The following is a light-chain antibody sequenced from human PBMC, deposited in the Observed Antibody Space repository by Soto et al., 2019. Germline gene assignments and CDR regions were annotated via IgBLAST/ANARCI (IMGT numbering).Light chain of an antibody. CDR2: DAS. J-gene: IGKJ5*01. CDR1: QSVSSY. CDR3: QQRSNQIT. Sequence: DIVLTQSPATLSLSPGERATLSCRASQSVSSYLAWYQQKPGQAPRLLIYDASNRATGIPARFSGSGSGTDFTLTISSLEPEDFAVYYCQQRSNQITFGQGTRLEIK. V-gene: IGKV3-11*01.